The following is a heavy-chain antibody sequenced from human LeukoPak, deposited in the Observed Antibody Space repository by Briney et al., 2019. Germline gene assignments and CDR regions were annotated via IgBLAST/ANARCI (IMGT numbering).Heavy chain of an antibody. CDR3: ARDMPYDSSGYYYYFDY. CDR1: GFTFSSYS. D-gene: IGHD3-22*01. CDR2: ISSSSYI. Sequence: GGSLRLSCAASGFTFSSYSMNWVRQAPGKGLEWVSSISSSSYIYYADSVKGRFTISRDNAKNSLYLQMNSLRAEDTAVYYCARDMPYDSSGYYYYFDYWGQGTLVTVSS. V-gene: IGHV3-21*01. J-gene: IGHJ4*02.